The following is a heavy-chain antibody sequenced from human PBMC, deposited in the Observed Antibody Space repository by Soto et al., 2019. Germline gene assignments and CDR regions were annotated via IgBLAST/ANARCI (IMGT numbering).Heavy chain of an antibody. CDR1: GYTFTSYY. V-gene: IGHV1-46*01. J-gene: IGHJ6*02. CDR2: INPSGGST. D-gene: IGHD2-2*01. Sequence: ASVKVSCKASGYTFTSYYMHWLRQAAGQGLEWMGIINPSGGSTSYAQKFQGRVTMTRDTSTSTVYMELSSLRSEDTAVYYCARDIVVVPAAIPGMDVWGQGTTVTVSS. CDR3: ARDIVVVPAAIPGMDV.